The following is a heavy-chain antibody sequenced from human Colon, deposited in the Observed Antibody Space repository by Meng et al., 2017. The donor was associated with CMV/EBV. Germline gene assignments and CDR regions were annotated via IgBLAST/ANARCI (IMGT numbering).Heavy chain of an antibody. CDR3: ARVKCGTTSCSQGLDP. Sequence: ASVKVSCKASGYTFTDYYLHWVRQAPGQGLEWMGWINPNGGGTDYAQTFQGRVTMTRDTSTTTAYLEVNRLTSDDTATYYCARVKCGTTSCSQGLDPWGQGTLVTVS. CDR1: GYTFTDYY. V-gene: IGHV1-2*02. J-gene: IGHJ5*02. CDR2: INPNGGGT. D-gene: IGHD1-7*01.